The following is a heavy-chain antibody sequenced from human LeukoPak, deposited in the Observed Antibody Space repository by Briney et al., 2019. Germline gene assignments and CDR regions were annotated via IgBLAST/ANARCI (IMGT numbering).Heavy chain of an antibody. V-gene: IGHV1-8*03. D-gene: IGHD1-26*01. J-gene: IGHJ5*02. CDR1: GYTFTSYD. CDR2: MNPNSGNT. CDR3: ARGGEYSGSYYDWFDP. Sequence: GASVKVSCKAPGYTFTSYDINWVRQATGQGLEWMGWMNPNSGNTGYAQKFQGRVTITRNTSISTAYMELSSLRSEDTAVYYCARGGEYSGSYYDWFDPWGQGTLVTVSS.